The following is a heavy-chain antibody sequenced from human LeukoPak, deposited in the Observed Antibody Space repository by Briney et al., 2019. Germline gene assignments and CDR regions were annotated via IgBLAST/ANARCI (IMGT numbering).Heavy chain of an antibody. D-gene: IGHD2-21*01. CDR3: TRDNSYSDY. V-gene: IGHV3-49*04. Sequence: QPRRALRLSCTASGFTLADYTMSWVRHGPRKGLGWVGFIRSKAYGGTTEYAASVKGRFTISRDDSKSIAYLQMNSLKTEDTAVYYCTRDNSYSDYRGQGTLVTVSS. CDR1: GFTLADYT. CDR2: IRSKAYGGTT. J-gene: IGHJ4*02.